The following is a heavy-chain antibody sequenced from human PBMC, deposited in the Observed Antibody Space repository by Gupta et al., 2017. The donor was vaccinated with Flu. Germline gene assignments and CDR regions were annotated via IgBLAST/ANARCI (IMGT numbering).Heavy chain of an antibody. V-gene: IGHV4-39*01. CDR3: ARHRRSVAGTKVFDY. CDR1: CGAISSSSYY. Sequence: QLQLQQSGPGLVTPSETLSLTCTVSCGAISSSSYYWCWYRQPPGKGLEWIGSIYYSGSTYYNPSLKSRVTISVDTSKNQFSLKLSSVTAADTAVYYCARHRRSVAGTKVFDYWGQGTLVTVSS. D-gene: IGHD6-19*01. J-gene: IGHJ4*02. CDR2: IYYSGST.